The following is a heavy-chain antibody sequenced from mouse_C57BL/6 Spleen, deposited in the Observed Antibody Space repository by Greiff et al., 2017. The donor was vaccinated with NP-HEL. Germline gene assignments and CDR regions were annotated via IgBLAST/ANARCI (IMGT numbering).Heavy chain of an antibody. J-gene: IGHJ2*01. CDR2: IDPETGGT. CDR3: TRIDYYGSSDNFDY. D-gene: IGHD1-1*01. Sequence: VQLHQSGAELVRPGASVTLSCKASGYTFTDYEMHWVKQTPVHGLEWIGAIDPETGGTAYNQKFKGKAILTADKSSSTAYMELRSLTSEDSAVYYCTRIDYYGSSDNFDYWGQGTTLTVSS. CDR1: GYTFTDYE. V-gene: IGHV1-15*01.